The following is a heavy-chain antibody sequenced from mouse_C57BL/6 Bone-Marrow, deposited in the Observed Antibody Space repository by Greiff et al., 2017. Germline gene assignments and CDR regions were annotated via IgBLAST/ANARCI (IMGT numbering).Heavy chain of an antibody. CDR2: IDPSDSYT. V-gene: IGHV1-50*01. D-gene: IGHD1-1*01. Sequence: QVQLQQPGAELVKPGASVKLSCKASGYTFTSYWMQWVKQRPGQGLEWIGEIDPSDSYTNYNQKFKGKATLTVDTSSSTAYMQLSSLTSEDSAVYYCASYYYGSSFHWYFDVWGTGTTVTVSS. CDR1: GYTFTSYW. CDR3: ASYYYGSSFHWYFDV. J-gene: IGHJ1*03.